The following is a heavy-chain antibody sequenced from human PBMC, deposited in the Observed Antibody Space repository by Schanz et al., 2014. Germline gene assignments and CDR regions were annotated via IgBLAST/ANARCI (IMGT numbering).Heavy chain of an antibody. Sequence: QVQLLQSGAEVKKPGSSVTVSCKASGGTFSSYTFSWVRQAPGQGLEWMGRIVPILTIPNYAEKFQGRVTITADKSTSTAYMDLSSLTSEDTAVYYCARGGTREHAFDIWGQGTLVTVSS. CDR3: ARGGTREHAFDI. CDR2: IVPILTIP. J-gene: IGHJ3*02. V-gene: IGHV1-69*02. CDR1: GGTFSSYT. D-gene: IGHD3-16*01.